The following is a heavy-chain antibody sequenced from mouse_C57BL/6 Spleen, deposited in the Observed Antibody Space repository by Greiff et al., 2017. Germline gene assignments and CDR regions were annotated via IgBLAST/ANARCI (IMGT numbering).Heavy chain of an antibody. Sequence: EVHLVESGGDLVKPGGSLKLSCAASGFTFSSYGMSWVRQTPDKRLEWVATIRSGGSYTYYPDSVKGRFTISRDNAKNTLYLQMSSLKSEDTAMYYCARHDDGYLDYWGQVTTLTVSS. J-gene: IGHJ2*01. V-gene: IGHV5-6*01. CDR1: GFTFSSYG. D-gene: IGHD2-3*01. CDR2: IRSGGSYT. CDR3: ARHDDGYLDY.